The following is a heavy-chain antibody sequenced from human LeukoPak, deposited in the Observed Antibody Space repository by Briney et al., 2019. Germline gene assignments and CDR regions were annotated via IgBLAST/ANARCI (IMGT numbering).Heavy chain of an antibody. V-gene: IGHV1-2*02. CDR2: INPNSGGT. D-gene: IGHD1-26*01. CDR3: ARVGSYAAYNWFDP. CDR1: GYTFSGYY. Sequence: GASVKVSCKASGYTFSGYYIHRVRQAPGQGLEWMGWINPNSGGTNYAQKFQGRVTMTRDTSISTAYMELSRLRSDDTAVYYCARVGSYAAYNWFDPWGQGTLVTVSS. J-gene: IGHJ5*02.